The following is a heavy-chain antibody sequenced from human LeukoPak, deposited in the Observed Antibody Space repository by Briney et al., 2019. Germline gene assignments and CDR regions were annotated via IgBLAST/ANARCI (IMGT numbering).Heavy chain of an antibody. CDR2: ISSSSSYI. Sequence: GGSLRLSCAASGFTFSSYNMNWVRQAPGKGLEWVSSISSSSSYIYYADSVKGRFTISRDNAKNSLYLQMNSLRAEDTAVYSCARGGAAAASGGYEYFQHWGQGTLVTVSS. CDR1: GFTFSSYN. CDR3: ARGGAAAASGGYEYFQH. D-gene: IGHD6-13*01. V-gene: IGHV3-21*01. J-gene: IGHJ1*01.